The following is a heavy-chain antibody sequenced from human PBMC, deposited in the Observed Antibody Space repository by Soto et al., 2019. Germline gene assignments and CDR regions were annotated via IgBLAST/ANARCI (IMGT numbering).Heavy chain of an antibody. CDR1: GGSISSDDYY. CDR3: ARFIRRPAFEI. V-gene: IGHV4-30-4*01. D-gene: IGHD3-16*02. J-gene: IGHJ3*02. CDR2: IYYSGST. Sequence: QVQLQESGPGLVKPSQTLSLTCTVSGGSISSDDYYWSWIRQPPGKGLECIGYIYYSGSTYYNPSLKSRVTISVDTSKNQFSMKLRSVTAADTAVYYCARFIRRPAFEIWGQGTMVTVSS.